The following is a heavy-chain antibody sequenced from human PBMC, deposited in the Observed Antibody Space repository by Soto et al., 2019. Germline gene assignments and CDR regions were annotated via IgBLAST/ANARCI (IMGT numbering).Heavy chain of an antibody. CDR2: INPNSGGT. CDR1: GYTFTGYY. CDR3: ARRSKVAAAVNDAFDI. D-gene: IGHD6-13*01. J-gene: IGHJ3*02. V-gene: IGHV1-2*04. Sequence: ASVKVSCKASGYTFTGYYMHWVRQAPGQGLEWMGWINPNSGGTNYAQKFRGWVTMTRDTSISTAYMELSRLRSDDTAVYYCARRSKVAAAVNDAFDIWGQGTMVTVSS.